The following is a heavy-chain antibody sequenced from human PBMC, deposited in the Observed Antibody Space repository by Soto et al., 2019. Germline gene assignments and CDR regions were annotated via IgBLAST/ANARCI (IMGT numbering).Heavy chain of an antibody. D-gene: IGHD4-17*01. J-gene: IGHJ5*02. V-gene: IGHV2-5*02. CDR3: AHRQVYGDPYGWFDP. CDR1: GFSLSTSGVG. CDR2: IYWDDDK. Sequence: QITLKESGPTLVKPTQTLTLTCTFSGFSLSTSGVGVGWIRQPPGKALEWLALIYWDDDKRYSPSLKTRLTISKDTSKNQVVLTMTNMDPVDTATYFCAHRQVYGDPYGWFDPWGQGTLVTVSS.